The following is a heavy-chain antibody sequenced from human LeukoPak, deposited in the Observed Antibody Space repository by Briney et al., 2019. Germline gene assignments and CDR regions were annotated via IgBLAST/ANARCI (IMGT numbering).Heavy chain of an antibody. CDR3: ARVRITMVRGVDY. CDR1: GGSISSSSYY. V-gene: IGHV4-39*01. D-gene: IGHD3-10*01. J-gene: IGHJ4*02. CDR2: IYYSGST. Sequence: SETLSLTCTVSGGSISSSSYYWGWIRQPPGKGLEWIGSIYYSGSTYYNPSLKSRVTISVDTSKNQFSLKLSSVTAADTAVYYCARVRITMVRGVDYWGQGTLVTVSS.